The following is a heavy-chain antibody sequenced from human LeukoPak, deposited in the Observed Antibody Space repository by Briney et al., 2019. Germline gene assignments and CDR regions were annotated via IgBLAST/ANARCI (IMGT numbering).Heavy chain of an antibody. Sequence: GGSLRLSCAASGFTLSSYAMHWVRQAPGKGLEWVAVISYDGSNKWDADSVKGRFTISRDNSKNTLYLQMNSLRAEDTAVYYCAKAVVTFDYWGQGTLVTVSS. V-gene: IGHV3-30*04. J-gene: IGHJ4*02. D-gene: IGHD3-22*01. CDR1: GFTLSSYA. CDR3: AKAVVTFDY. CDR2: ISYDGSNK.